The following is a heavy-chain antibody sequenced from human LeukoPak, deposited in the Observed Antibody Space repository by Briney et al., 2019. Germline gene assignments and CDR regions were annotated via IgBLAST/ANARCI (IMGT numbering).Heavy chain of an antibody. Sequence: PGGSLRLSCAASGFTVSSNYMSWVRQAPGKGLEWVSAISGSGGSTYYVDSVKGRFTISRDNSKNTLYLQMNSLRAEDTAVYYCASSSYYYYDSSGPYGVGYWGQGTLVTVSS. CDR3: ASSSYYYYDSSGPYGVGY. D-gene: IGHD3-22*01. CDR2: ISGSGGST. V-gene: IGHV3-23*01. CDR1: GFTVSSNY. J-gene: IGHJ4*02.